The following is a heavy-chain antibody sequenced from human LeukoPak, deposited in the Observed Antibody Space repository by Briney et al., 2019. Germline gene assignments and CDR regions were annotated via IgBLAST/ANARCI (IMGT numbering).Heavy chain of an antibody. D-gene: IGHD2-2*01. CDR1: GYTLTELS. V-gene: IGHV1-24*01. CDR2: FDPEDGET. CDR3: ATGGVPAASYYYYYYYMDV. Sequence: ASVKVSCKVSGYTLTELSMHWVRQAPGKGLEWMGGFDPEDGETIYAQKFQGRVTMTEDTSTDTAYMELSSLRSEDTAVYYCATGGVPAASYYYYYYYMDVWGKGTTVTVSS. J-gene: IGHJ6*03.